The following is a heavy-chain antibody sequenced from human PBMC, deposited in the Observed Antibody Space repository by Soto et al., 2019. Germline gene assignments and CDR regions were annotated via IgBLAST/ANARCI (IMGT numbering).Heavy chain of an antibody. CDR2: ISYDGSNK. CDR3: ARNHDYGDYTFDY. J-gene: IGHJ4*02. CDR1: GFTFSGYA. D-gene: IGHD4-17*01. Sequence: GGSLRLSCAASGFTFSGYAMHWVRQAPGKGLEWVAVISYDGSNKYYADSVKGRFTISRDNSKNTLYLQMNSLRAEDTAVYYCARNHDYGDYTFDYWGQGTLVTVSS. V-gene: IGHV3-30-3*01.